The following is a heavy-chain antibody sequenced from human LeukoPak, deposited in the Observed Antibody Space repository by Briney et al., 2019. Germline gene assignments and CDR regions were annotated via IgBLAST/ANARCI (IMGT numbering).Heavy chain of an antibody. CDR3: ARSMVRGVVLEFNWFDP. Sequence: SVKVSCKASGGTFSSYAISWVRQAPGQGLEWMGGIIPIFGTANYAQKFQGRVTITADESTSTAYMELSSLRSEDTAVYYCARSMVRGVVLEFNWFDPWGQGTLVTVSS. CDR2: IIPIFGTA. D-gene: IGHD3-10*01. J-gene: IGHJ5*02. V-gene: IGHV1-69*13. CDR1: GGTFSSYA.